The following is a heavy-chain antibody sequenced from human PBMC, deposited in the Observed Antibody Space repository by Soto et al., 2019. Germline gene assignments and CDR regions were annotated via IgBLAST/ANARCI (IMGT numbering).Heavy chain of an antibody. D-gene: IGHD6-13*01. CDR2: INAYSGNT. V-gene: IGHV1-18*01. CDR1: GYTFTSYA. Sequence: ASVKVSCKASGYTFTSYAMHWVRQAPGQRLEWMGWINAYSGNTNYAQKLQGRVTMTTDTSTSTAYMELRSLRSDDTAVYYCARGMIRIAAAGTFDYWGQGTLVTVSS. J-gene: IGHJ4*02. CDR3: ARGMIRIAAAGTFDY.